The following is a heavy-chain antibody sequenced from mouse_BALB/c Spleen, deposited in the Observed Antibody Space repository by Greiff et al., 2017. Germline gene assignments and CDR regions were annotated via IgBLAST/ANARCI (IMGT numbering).Heavy chain of an antibody. CDR2: ISSGGST. Sequence: EVKVVESGGGLVKPGGSLKLSCAASGFTFSSYAMSWVRQTPEKRLEWVASISSGGSTYYPDSVKGRFTISRDNARNILYLQMSSLRSEDTAMYYCARRGNRYDEGSAMDYWGQGTSVTVSS. V-gene: IGHV5-6-5*01. J-gene: IGHJ4*01. CDR3: ARRGNRYDEGSAMDY. D-gene: IGHD2-14*01. CDR1: GFTFSSYA.